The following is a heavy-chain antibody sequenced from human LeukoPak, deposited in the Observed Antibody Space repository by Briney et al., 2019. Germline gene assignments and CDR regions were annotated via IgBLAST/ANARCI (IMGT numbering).Heavy chain of an antibody. J-gene: IGHJ4*02. CDR2: ISATGGTA. V-gene: IGHV3-23*01. Sequence: PGGSLRLSCAASGFNLSSYAMSWVRQAPGKGLEWVSTISATGGTAYYADSVKGRFTISRDISKNTLYVQMNSLRAEDTALYYCAKDPFGHSNGYYPTIFDFWGQGTLVTVSS. CDR3: AKDPFGHSNGYYPTIFDF. D-gene: IGHD3-22*01. CDR1: GFNLSSYA.